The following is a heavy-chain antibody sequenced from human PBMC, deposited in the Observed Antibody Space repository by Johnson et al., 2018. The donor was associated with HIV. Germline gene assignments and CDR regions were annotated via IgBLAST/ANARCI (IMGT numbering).Heavy chain of an antibody. CDR1: GITVSSNY. J-gene: IGHJ3*02. CDR2: IFSVGGA. Sequence: VQLVESGGGLVQPGGSLRLSCAASGITVSSNYMSWVRQAPGKGLEWVSVIFSVGGAYYADSVKGRFIISRDNSKNMLYLHMNSLRPEDTAVYSCARDGRDLVTRGSFDIWGQGTVVTVSS. CDR3: ARDGRDLVTRGSFDI. V-gene: IGHV3-66*02. D-gene: IGHD3-9*01.